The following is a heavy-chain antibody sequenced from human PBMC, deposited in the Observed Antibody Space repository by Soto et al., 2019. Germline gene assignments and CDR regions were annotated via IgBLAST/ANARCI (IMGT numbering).Heavy chain of an antibody. Sequence: SQTLSLTCAISGDSVAGNSAAWNWIRQSPSRGLEWLGRTYYRSRWYNDYAVSVKSRITVTPDTSKNQFSLHLNSVTPEDTAVYYCARELPYYVSSHSYLDYSCQGALVSVSS. J-gene: IGHJ4*02. CDR1: GDSVAGNSAA. CDR3: ARELPYYVSSHSYLDY. D-gene: IGHD3-16*01. V-gene: IGHV6-1*01. CDR2: TYYRSRWYN.